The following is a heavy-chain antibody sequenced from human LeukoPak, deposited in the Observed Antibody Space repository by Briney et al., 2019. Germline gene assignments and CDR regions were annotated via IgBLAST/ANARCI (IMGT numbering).Heavy chain of an antibody. Sequence: GGSLRLSCAASGFTFSSYGMHWVRQAPGKGLEWVAVISYDGSDKYYADSVKGRFTISRDNSKNALFLQVNSLRAEDTAVYYCGSGTYLYYFDHWGQGTLVTVSS. CDR1: GFTFSSYG. CDR3: GSGTYLYYFDH. V-gene: IGHV3-30*03. CDR2: ISYDGSDK. J-gene: IGHJ4*02. D-gene: IGHD1-26*01.